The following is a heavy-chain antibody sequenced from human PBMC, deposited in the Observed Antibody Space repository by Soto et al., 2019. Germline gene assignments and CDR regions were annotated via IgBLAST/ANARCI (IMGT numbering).Heavy chain of an antibody. J-gene: IGHJ6*02. V-gene: IGHV1-18*04. CDR1: GYKFITYG. Sequence: QIQLVQSGGEVKEPGASVKVSCKAPGYKFITYGITWVRQAPGQGLEWMGGISTYSGKTDYAQSLHDRVTMTTDTSTSTAYMELGSLSSDDTAVYYCARGLGTNGLDVWGQGTAVTGSS. CDR2: ISTYSGKT. CDR3: ARGLGTNGLDV. D-gene: IGHD3-16*01.